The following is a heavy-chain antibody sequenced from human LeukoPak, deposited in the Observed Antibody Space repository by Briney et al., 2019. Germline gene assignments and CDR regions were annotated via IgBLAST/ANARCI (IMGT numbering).Heavy chain of an antibody. J-gene: IGHJ4*02. CDR2: IYYSGST. Sequence: SETLSLTCTVSGHSISSGYYWGWIRQPPGKGLEWIGCIYYSGSTYYNPSLKSRVTISVDTSKNQFSLKLSSVTAADTAVYYCARATVIQNYYFDYWGQGTLVTVSS. CDR1: GHSISSGYY. CDR3: ARATVIQNYYFDY. V-gene: IGHV4-38-2*02. D-gene: IGHD4-17*01.